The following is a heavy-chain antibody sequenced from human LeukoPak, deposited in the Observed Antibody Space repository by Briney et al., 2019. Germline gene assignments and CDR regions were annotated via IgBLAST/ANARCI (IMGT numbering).Heavy chain of an antibody. V-gene: IGHV3-23*01. CDR1: GFTFSSYG. CDR3: AKFVVVPAANFDY. J-gene: IGHJ4*02. Sequence: GGSLRLSCAASGFTFSSYGMSWVRQAPGKGLEWVSGISGRGGRTYYADSATGRFTISRDNSKNTLYLQMNSLRAEDTAVYYCAKFVVVPAANFDYWGQGTLVTVSS. D-gene: IGHD2-2*01. CDR2: ISGRGGRT.